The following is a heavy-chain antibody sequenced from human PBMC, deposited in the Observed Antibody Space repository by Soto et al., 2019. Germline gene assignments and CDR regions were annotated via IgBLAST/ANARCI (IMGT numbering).Heavy chain of an antibody. Sequence: EVQLLESGGGLVQPGGSLRLSCAASGFTFSSYAMSWVRQAPGKGLEGFSAISGSGGSTYYADSVKARFTISRDNSKNTLYLQMNSLRAEDTAVYDCAKGDHNKSSFDYWGQGTLVTVSS. D-gene: IGHD3-16*02. CDR2: ISGSGGST. J-gene: IGHJ4*02. CDR3: AKGDHNKSSFDY. CDR1: GFTFSSYA. V-gene: IGHV3-23*01.